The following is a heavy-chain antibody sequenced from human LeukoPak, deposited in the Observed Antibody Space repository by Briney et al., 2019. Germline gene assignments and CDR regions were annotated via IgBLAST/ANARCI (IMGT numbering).Heavy chain of an antibody. CDR2: IKQDGSEK. CDR3: ARLDFRSGYPQY. J-gene: IGHJ4*02. CDR1: GFTFSDYW. Sequence: GGSLRLSCAASGFTFSDYWMSWVRQAPGKGLERVANIKQDGSEKKYVDSVRDRFTISRDNAKNSLSLQMNSLRGEDTAVYYCARLDFRSGYPQYWGQGTLVTVSS. V-gene: IGHV3-7*01. D-gene: IGHD3-3*01.